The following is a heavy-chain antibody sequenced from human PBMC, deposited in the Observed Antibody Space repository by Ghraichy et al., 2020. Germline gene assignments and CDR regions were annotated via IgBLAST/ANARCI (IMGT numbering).Heavy chain of an antibody. J-gene: IGHJ4*02. V-gene: IGHV4-39*01. D-gene: IGHD3-3*01. CDR1: GASFNSNNYY. CDR3: AGAPASPTVVEWLSPFDF. Sequence: SETLSLTCTVSGASFNSNNYYWGWTRQPPGKGLEWIVKVYHSGSTFYNPSLKSRVTISVDTSKTQFSLNLHSVTAADTAVFYCAGAPASPTVVEWLSPFDFWGPGILLTVSS. CDR2: VYHSGST.